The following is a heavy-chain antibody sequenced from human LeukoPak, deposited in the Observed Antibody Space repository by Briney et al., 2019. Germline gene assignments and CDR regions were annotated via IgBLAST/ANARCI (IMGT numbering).Heavy chain of an antibody. J-gene: IGHJ4*02. Sequence: PGTSLRLSCAASGFTFSRYGMHWVRQAPGKGLEWVAVISYDGKNETYSDSVKGRFTISRDTSRNTVSLQMNSLTTEDTAVYYCVRGDPHFSYNNDWYGKKFDYWGQGTLVTVSS. CDR3: VRGDPHFSYNNDWYGKKFDY. CDR1: GFTFSRYG. V-gene: IGHV3-30*04. CDR2: ISYDGKNE. D-gene: IGHD6-19*01.